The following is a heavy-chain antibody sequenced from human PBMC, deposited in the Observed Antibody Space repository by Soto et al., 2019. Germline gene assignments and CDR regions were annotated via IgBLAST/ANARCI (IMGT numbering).Heavy chain of an antibody. CDR1: GSTFNNFA. D-gene: IGHD1-26*01. Sequence: QVVLLQSGAEVKEPGSSVRVSCQVSGSTFNNFAFSWVRQAPGPGPEWMGGIVVDSNTAEYSQRFQDRFTITADTSTDTLYMELGSLTFEDTAVYYCSRAIKRWEVNYYFDFWGQGTLVTVSS. CDR3: SRAIKRWEVNYYFDF. J-gene: IGHJ4*02. V-gene: IGHV1-69*06. CDR2: IVVDSNTA.